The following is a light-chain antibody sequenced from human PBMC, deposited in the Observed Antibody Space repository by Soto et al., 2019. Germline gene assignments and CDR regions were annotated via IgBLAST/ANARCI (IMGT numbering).Light chain of an antibody. J-gene: IGKJ5*01. V-gene: IGKV1-9*01. Sequence: DIQMTQSPSSLSASVVDRFTITCRASQSVSNYLNWYRKLPGKAPTLLIYSTSTLQSGVPSRFSGSGSGTEFTLTISSLQPEDFATYYCQQLITFGQGTRLEVK. CDR2: STS. CDR3: QQLIT. CDR1: QSVSNY.